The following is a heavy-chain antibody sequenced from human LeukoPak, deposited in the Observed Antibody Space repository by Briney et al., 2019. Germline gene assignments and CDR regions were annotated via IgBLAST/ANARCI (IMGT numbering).Heavy chain of an antibody. CDR2: ISSGGDIT. D-gene: IGHD6-19*01. CDR3: ARDPYTSGSDY. J-gene: IGHJ4*02. V-gene: IGHV3-11*01. CDR1: GFTFSAYY. Sequence: GGSLRLSCAASGFTFSAYYMSWIRQAPGKGLEWVSYISSGGDITYYSDSVKGRFTISRDNTKNSLYLQMNSLRAEDTAVYHCARDPYTSGSDYWGQGTLVTVSS.